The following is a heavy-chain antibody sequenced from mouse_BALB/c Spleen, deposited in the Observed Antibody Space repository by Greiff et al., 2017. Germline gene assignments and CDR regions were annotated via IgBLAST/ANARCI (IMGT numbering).Heavy chain of an antibody. V-gene: IGHV1-14*01. Sequence: EVKLQQSGPELVKPGASVKMSCKASGYTFTSYVMHWVKQKPGQGLEWIGYINPYNDGTKYNEKFKGKATLTSDKSSSTAYMELSSLTSEDSAVYYCARTLLITTVVAYYYAMDYWGQGTSVTVSS. CDR3: ARTLLITTVVAYYYAMDY. CDR2: INPYNDGT. J-gene: IGHJ4*01. CDR1: GYTFTSYV. D-gene: IGHD1-1*01.